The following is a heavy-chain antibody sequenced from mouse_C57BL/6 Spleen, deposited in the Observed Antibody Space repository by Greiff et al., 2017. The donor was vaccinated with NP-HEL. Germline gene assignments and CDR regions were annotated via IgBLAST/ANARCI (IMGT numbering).Heavy chain of an antibody. D-gene: IGHD1-1*01. V-gene: IGHV1-42*01. CDR2: INPSTGGT. J-gene: IGHJ2*01. CDR3: AKAYYGSLYFDY. Sequence: VQLQQSGPELVKPGASVKISCKASGYSFTGYYMNWVKQSPEKSLEWIGEINPSTGGTTYNQKFKAKATLTVDKSSSTAYMQLKSLTSEDSAVYYCAKAYYGSLYFDYWGQGTTLTVSS. CDR1: GYSFTGYY.